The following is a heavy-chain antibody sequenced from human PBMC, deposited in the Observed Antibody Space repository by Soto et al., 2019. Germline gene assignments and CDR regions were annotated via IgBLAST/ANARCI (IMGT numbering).Heavy chain of an antibody. CDR2: ISSSSSYI. D-gene: IGHD3-22*01. J-gene: IGHJ4*02. Sequence: PCGSMRLCCAAAGFTFSSYSMNWVRQAPGKGLEWVSSISSSSSYIYYADSVKGRFTISRDNAKNSLYLQMNSLRAEDTAVYYCARDGMPSYYYDSSGYFPSRNSVRSSDFDYWGQGTLVTVSS. V-gene: IGHV3-21*01. CDR3: ARDGMPSYYYDSSGYFPSRNSVRSSDFDY. CDR1: GFTFSSYS.